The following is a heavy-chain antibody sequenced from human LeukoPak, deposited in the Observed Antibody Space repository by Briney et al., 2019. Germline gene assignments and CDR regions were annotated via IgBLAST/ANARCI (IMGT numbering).Heavy chain of an antibody. Sequence: ASVTVSCKASGYTFTSYYMHWVRQAPGQGLEWMGIINPSGGSTSYAQKFQGRVTMTRDTSTSTVYMELSSLRSEDTAVYYCAREPEITMIVVVITLGAFDIWGQGTMVTVSS. J-gene: IGHJ3*02. CDR3: AREPEITMIVVVITLGAFDI. CDR1: GYTFTSYY. D-gene: IGHD3-22*01. V-gene: IGHV1-46*01. CDR2: INPSGGST.